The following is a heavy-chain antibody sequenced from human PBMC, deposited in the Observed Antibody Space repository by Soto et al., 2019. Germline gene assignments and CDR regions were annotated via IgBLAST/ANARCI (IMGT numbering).Heavy chain of an antibody. V-gene: IGHV3-21*04. J-gene: IGHJ4*02. CDR3: ASSDTYGDSSSFDY. CDR1: GFTFSSYS. D-gene: IGHD4-17*01. CDR2: ISSSGSCI. Sequence: PGGSLRLSCAASGFTFSSYSMNWVRQAPGKGLEWVSSISSSGSCIYYADSVKGRFTISRDNSKNTLYLQMNSLRAEDTAVYYCASSDTYGDSSSFDYWGQGTLVTVSS.